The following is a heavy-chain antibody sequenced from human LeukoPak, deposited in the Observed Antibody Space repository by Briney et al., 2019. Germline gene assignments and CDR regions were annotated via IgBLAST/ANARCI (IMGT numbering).Heavy chain of an antibody. D-gene: IGHD3-22*01. CDR1: GFTFSSYG. CDR2: IRYDGSNK. J-gene: IGHJ6*03. CDR3: TTLSSGYYYLWYYYYYMDV. V-gene: IGHV3-30*02. Sequence: GGSLRLSCAASGFTFSSYGMHWVRQAPGKGLEWVAFIRYDGSNKYYADSVKGRFTISRDNSKNTLCLQMNSLKTEDTAVYYCTTLSSGYYYLWYYYYYMDVWGKGTTVTISS.